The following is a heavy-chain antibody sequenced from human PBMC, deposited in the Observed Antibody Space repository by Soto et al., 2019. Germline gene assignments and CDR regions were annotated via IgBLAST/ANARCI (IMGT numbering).Heavy chain of an antibody. V-gene: IGHV4-59*08. CDR3: ASRWGWSVDY. D-gene: IGHD6-19*01. Sequence: QVQLQESGPGLVKPSETLSLTCTVSGGSISSYYWSWIRQPPGKGLEWIGYIYYSGSTNYNPSLTIRVTTSVDTSKNQFSPKLSSVTAADTAVYCCASRWGWSVDYWGQGTLVTVSS. J-gene: IGHJ4*02. CDR2: IYYSGST. CDR1: GGSISSYY.